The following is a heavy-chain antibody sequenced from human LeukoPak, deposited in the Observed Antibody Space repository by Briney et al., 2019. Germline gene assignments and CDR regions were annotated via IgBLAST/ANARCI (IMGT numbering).Heavy chain of an antibody. Sequence: PSETLSLTCAVYGGSFSGYYWSWIRQPPGKGLEWIGEINHSGSTNYNPPLKSRVTISVDKSKNQFSLKLSSVTAADTAVYYCARGLYYDILTGPYYYYGMDVWGKGTTVTVSS. D-gene: IGHD3-9*01. CDR2: INHSGST. CDR3: ARGLYYDILTGPYYYYGMDV. CDR1: GGSFSGYY. V-gene: IGHV4-34*01. J-gene: IGHJ6*04.